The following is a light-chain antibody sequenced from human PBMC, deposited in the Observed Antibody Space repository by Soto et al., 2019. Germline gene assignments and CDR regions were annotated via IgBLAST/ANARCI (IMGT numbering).Light chain of an antibody. J-gene: IGKJ1*01. CDR2: NSS. Sequence: IQMTQSPSSLSASIGDRVTITCRASQAIRSELAWYQQKPGKAPKVLIYNSSNLKSGVPSRFSGSGSGTEFTLTISSLQPDDFATYYCQQYNSYSRTFGQGTKVDI. CDR1: QAIRSE. V-gene: IGKV1-5*03. CDR3: QQYNSYSRT.